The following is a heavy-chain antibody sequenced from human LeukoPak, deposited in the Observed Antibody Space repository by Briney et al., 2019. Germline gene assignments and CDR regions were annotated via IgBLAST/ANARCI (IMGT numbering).Heavy chain of an antibody. CDR1: GGSISSYY. D-gene: IGHD6-13*01. Sequence: SETLSLTCTVSGGSISSYYWSWIRQPPGKGLEWIGYIYYSGSTNYNPSLKSRVTISVDTSKNQFSLKLTSVTAADTAVYYCARVGAWLAIAAAGGLYYYYMDVWGKGTTVTVSS. CDR2: IYYSGST. CDR3: ARVGAWLAIAAAGGLYYYYMDV. V-gene: IGHV4-59*01. J-gene: IGHJ6*03.